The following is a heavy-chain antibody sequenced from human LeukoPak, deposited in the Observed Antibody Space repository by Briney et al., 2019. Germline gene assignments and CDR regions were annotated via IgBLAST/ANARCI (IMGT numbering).Heavy chain of an antibody. CDR3: ARVARIAVAGTLYLPSYYYYYYMDV. J-gene: IGHJ6*03. Sequence: SETLSLTCTVSGGSISSSSYYWGWIRQPPGKGLEWIGSIYYSGSTYYNPSLKSRVTISVDTSKNQFSLKLSSVTAADTAVYYCARVARIAVAGTLYLPSYYYYYYMDVWGKGTTVTVSS. CDR2: IYYSGST. D-gene: IGHD6-19*01. CDR1: GGSISSSSYY. V-gene: IGHV4-39*07.